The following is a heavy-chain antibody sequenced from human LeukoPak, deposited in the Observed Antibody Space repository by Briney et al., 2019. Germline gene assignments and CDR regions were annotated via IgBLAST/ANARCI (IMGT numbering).Heavy chain of an antibody. D-gene: IGHD2-15*01. CDR1: GGSFSGYY. V-gene: IGHV4-34*01. Sequence: PSETLSLTCAVYGGSFSGYYWSWIRQPPGKGLEWIGEINHSGSTNYNPSLKSRVTISVDTSKNQFSLKLSSVTAADTAVYYCAKDRHCSGGSCYSPLDYWGQGTLVTVSS. J-gene: IGHJ4*02. CDR3: AKDRHCSGGSCYSPLDY. CDR2: INHSGST.